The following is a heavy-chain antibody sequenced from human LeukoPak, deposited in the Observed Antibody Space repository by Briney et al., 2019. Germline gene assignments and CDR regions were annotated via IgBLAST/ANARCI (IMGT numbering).Heavy chain of an antibody. V-gene: IGHV1-2*02. CDR3: ARDASGYSYGLGYWFDP. CDR1: GYTFTGYY. Sequence: ASVKVSCKASGYTFTGYYMHWVRQAPGQGLEWMGWINPNSGGTNYAQKFQGRVIMTRDTSISTAYMELSRLRSDDTAVYYCARDASGYSYGLGYWFDPWGQGTLVTVSS. D-gene: IGHD5-18*01. CDR2: INPNSGGT. J-gene: IGHJ5*02.